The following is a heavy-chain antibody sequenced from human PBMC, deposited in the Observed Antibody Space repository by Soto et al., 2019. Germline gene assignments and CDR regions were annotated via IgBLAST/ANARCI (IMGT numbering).Heavy chain of an antibody. CDR3: ARALGYCSGGSCYHYFDY. V-gene: IGHV5-51*01. CDR1: GYSFTSYW. CDR2: IYPGDSDT. D-gene: IGHD2-15*01. J-gene: IGHJ4*02. Sequence: LGESLKISCKGSGYSFTSYWIGWVRQMPGKGLEWMGIIYPGDSDTRYSPSFQGQVTISADKSISTAYLQWSSLKASDTAMYYCARALGYCSGGSCYHYFDYWGQGTLVTVSS.